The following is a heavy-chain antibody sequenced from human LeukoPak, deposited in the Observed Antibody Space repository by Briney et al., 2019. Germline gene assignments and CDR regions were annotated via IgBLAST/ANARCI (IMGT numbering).Heavy chain of an antibody. D-gene: IGHD1-14*01. CDR2: ISAYNGNT. J-gene: IGHJ4*02. Sequence: ASVKVSCKASGYTFTSYGISWVRQAPGQGLEWMGWISAYNGNTNYAQKLQGRVTMTTDTSTSTAYMELSRLRSDDTAVYYCARRGAGTNYFDYWGQGTLVTVSS. CDR1: GYTFTSYG. V-gene: IGHV1-18*01. CDR3: ARRGAGTNYFDY.